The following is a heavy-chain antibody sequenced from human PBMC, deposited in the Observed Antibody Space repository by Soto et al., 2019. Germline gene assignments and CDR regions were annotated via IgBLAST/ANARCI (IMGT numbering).Heavy chain of an antibody. V-gene: IGHV1-18*04. Sequence: ASVKVSCKASGYTFTSYGISWVRQAPGQGLEWMGWISAYNGNTNYAQKLQGRVTMTTDTSTSTAYMELRSLRSDDTAVYYCASDNRDSSGWYFDYWGQGTLVTVSS. D-gene: IGHD6-19*01. J-gene: IGHJ4*02. CDR1: GYTFTSYG. CDR3: ASDNRDSSGWYFDY. CDR2: ISAYNGNT.